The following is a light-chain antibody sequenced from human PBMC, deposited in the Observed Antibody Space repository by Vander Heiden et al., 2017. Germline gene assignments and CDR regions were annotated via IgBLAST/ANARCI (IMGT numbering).Light chain of an antibody. J-gene: IGKJ2*01. Sequence: AIRMTQSPSSFSASTGDRVTITCRASQGISSYLAWYQQKPGKAPKLLIYAASTLQSGVPSRFSGSGSGTDCTLTISCLQSEDVATYYCQQYYSYPRTFGQGTKLEIK. CDR1: QGISSY. V-gene: IGKV1-8*01. CDR2: AAS. CDR3: QQYYSYPRT.